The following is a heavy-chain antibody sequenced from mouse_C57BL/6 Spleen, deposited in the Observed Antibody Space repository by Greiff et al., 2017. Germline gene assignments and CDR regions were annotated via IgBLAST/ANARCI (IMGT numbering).Heavy chain of an antibody. Sequence: VQLQQPGAELVKPGASVKLSCKASGYTFTSYWMQWVKQRPGQGLEWIGEIDPSDSYTNYNQKFMGKATLTVDTSSSTAYMQLSSLTSEDSAVYYCAILSETTVNYFDYWGQGTTLTVSS. CDR2: IDPSDSYT. V-gene: IGHV1-50*01. D-gene: IGHD1-1*01. J-gene: IGHJ2*01. CDR1: GYTFTSYW. CDR3: AILSETTVNYFDY.